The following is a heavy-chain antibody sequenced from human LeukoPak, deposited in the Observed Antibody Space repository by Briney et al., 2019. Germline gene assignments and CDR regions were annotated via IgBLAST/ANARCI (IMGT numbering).Heavy chain of an antibody. Sequence: SETLSLTCTVSGGSLSSYYWSWIRQPPGKGLAWIGYIYYSGSTNYNPSLKSRVTISVDTSKNQFSLKLSSVTAADTAVYYCARGGSSGWYDWYFDLWGRGTLVTVSS. CDR1: GGSLSSYY. V-gene: IGHV4-59*01. D-gene: IGHD6-19*01. CDR3: ARGGSSGWYDWYFDL. J-gene: IGHJ2*01. CDR2: IYYSGST.